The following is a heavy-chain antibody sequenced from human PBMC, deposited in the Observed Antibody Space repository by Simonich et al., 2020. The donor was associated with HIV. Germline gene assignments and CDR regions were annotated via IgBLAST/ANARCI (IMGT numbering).Heavy chain of an antibody. CDR3: VRERNAATYPFDY. Sequence: QVQLVQSGAEVKKPGASMKVSCKASGYTFMDYIVHWVRQAPGQGLEGIGWINPNSGGNNYAQKLQGRVTMTRDTSISTAYMELSSLGSDDTARYYCVRERNAATYPFDYWGQGTLVTVSS. V-gene: IGHV1-2*02. D-gene: IGHD1-1*01. CDR2: INPNSGGN. CDR1: GYTFMDYI. J-gene: IGHJ4*02.